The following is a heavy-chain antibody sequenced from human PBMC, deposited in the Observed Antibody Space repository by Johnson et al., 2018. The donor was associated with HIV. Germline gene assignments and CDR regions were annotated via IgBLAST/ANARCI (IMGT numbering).Heavy chain of an antibody. D-gene: IGHD6-13*01. CDR3: ARGKGAAAGLDTFDI. CDR1: GFTFGSYA. CDR2: LSYDGSNK. J-gene: IGHJ3*02. Sequence: QVQLVESGGGVVQPGRSLRLPCAASGFTFGSYAMHWVRQAPGKGLEWVAFLSYDGSNKYYADSVKGRFTISRDNSKNTLYLQMSSLRAEDTALYYCARGKGAAAGLDTFDIWGQGTMVTVSS. V-gene: IGHV3-30-3*01.